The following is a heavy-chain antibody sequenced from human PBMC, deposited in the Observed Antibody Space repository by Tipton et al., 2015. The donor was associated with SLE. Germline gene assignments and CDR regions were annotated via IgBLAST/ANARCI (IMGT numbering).Heavy chain of an antibody. J-gene: IGHJ3*02. CDR2: IRSKAYGGTT. V-gene: IGHV3-49*04. CDR3: TRDPLRYFDWLQDAFDI. Sequence: SLRLSCTASGFTFGDYAMSWVRQAPGKGLEWVGFIRSKAYGGTTEYAASVKGRFTISRDDSKSIAYLQMNSLKTEDTAVYYCTRDPLRYFDWLQDAFDIWGQGTMVTISS. CDR1: GFTFGDYA. D-gene: IGHD3-9*01.